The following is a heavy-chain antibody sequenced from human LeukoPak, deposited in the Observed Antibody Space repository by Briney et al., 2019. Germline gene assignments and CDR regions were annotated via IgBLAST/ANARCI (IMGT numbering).Heavy chain of an antibody. CDR3: ARGYYDSSGYLISYNWFAP. V-gene: IGHV4-59*01. J-gene: IGHJ5*02. CDR1: GDSISSYY. CDR2: IYYSGST. Sequence: SETLSLTCTVSGDSISSYYWSWIRQPPGKGLEWIGYIYYSGSTNYNPSLKSRVTISVDTSKNQFSLKLSSVTAADTAVYYCARGYYDSSGYLISYNWFAPWGQGTLVTVSS. D-gene: IGHD3-22*01.